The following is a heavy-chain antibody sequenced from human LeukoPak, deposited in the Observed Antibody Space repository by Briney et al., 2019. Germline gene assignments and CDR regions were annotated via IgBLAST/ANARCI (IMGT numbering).Heavy chain of an antibody. CDR1: GGSISNNY. J-gene: IGHJ5*02. CDR3: AREFGA. CDR2: IYYSGST. V-gene: IGHV4-59*12. Sequence: PSETLSLTCIVSGGSISNNYWSWIRQPPGEGLEWIGYIYYSGSTNYSPSLKSRLTISLDTSKNQFSLKLSSVTAADTAVYSCAREFGAWGQGTLVTVSS. D-gene: IGHD3-10*01.